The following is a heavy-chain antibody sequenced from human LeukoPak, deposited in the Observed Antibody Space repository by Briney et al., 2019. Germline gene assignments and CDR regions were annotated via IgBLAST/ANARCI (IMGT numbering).Heavy chain of an antibody. Sequence: GGSLSLSCSASGFTFSIYAMSWVRQAPGKGLEWVSAISGSGGSTYYADSVKGRFTISRDNSRNTLYLQMNSLRAEDTAVYYCAKGGSFYYDTSGDLYGGQGTPVTVSS. CDR2: ISGSGGST. D-gene: IGHD3-22*01. J-gene: IGHJ4*02. CDR1: GFTFSIYA. V-gene: IGHV3-23*01. CDR3: AKGGSFYYDTSGDLY.